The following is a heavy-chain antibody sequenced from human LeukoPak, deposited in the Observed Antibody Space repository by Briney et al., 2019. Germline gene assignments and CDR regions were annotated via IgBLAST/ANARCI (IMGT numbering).Heavy chain of an antibody. Sequence: ASVKVSCKASGYTFSSYDINWVRQATGQGLEWMGWMNPNSGSTGDAQKFQGRVTMTRSTSISTAYMELSSLRSEDTAVYYCVRVQSGSYARYGMDVWGQGTTVTVSS. CDR2: MNPNSGST. J-gene: IGHJ6*02. V-gene: IGHV1-8*01. CDR3: VRVQSGSYARYGMDV. CDR1: GYTFSSYD. D-gene: IGHD1-26*01.